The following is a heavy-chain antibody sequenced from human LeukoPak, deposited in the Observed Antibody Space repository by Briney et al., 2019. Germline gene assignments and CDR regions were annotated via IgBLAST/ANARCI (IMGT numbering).Heavy chain of an antibody. Sequence: GGSLRLSCAASGFTFSSYGMHWVRQAPGKGLAWVAFIRYDGGNKYYADSVKGRFTISRDNSKNTLYLQMNSLRAEDTAVYYCAKDRYYYDSSGYSHWGQGTLVTVSS. D-gene: IGHD3-22*01. CDR1: GFTFSSYG. CDR2: IRYDGGNK. V-gene: IGHV3-30*02. CDR3: AKDRYYYDSSGYSH. J-gene: IGHJ4*02.